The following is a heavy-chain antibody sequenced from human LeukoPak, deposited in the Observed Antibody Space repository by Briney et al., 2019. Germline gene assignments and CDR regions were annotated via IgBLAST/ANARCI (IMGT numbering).Heavy chain of an antibody. CDR3: ARHGRQYSSNWYNWFDP. J-gene: IGHJ5*02. Sequence: HPGGSLRLSCAASGFTFSSYAMSWVRQAPGKGLEWVSAISGSGGSTYYADSVKGRFTISRDNSKNTLYLQMNSLRAEDTAVYYCARHGRQYSSNWYNWFDPWGQRTLVTVSS. V-gene: IGHV3-23*01. D-gene: IGHD6-13*01. CDR1: GFTFSSYA. CDR2: ISGSGGST.